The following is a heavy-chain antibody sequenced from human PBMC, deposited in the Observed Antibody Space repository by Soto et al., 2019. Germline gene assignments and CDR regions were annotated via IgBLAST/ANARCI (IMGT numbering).Heavy chain of an antibody. Sequence: QVQLQESGPGLVKPSETLSLTCTVSGGSISSYYWSWIRQPPGKGLEWIGYIYYSGSTNYNPSLKSRVTISVDTSKNQSSLKLSSVTAADTAVYYCAREVGDSSDDAFDIWGQGTMVTVSS. D-gene: IGHD3-22*01. V-gene: IGHV4-59*01. J-gene: IGHJ3*02. CDR2: IYYSGST. CDR3: AREVGDSSDDAFDI. CDR1: GGSISSYY.